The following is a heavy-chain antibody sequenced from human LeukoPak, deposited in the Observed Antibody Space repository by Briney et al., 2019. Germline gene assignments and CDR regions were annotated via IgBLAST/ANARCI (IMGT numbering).Heavy chain of an antibody. CDR2: IYSGGST. CDR1: GFTVSSNY. Sequence: RGSLRLSCAASGFTVSSNYMSWVRQAPGKRLEWVSVIYSGGSTYYADSVKGRFTISRDNSKNTLYLQMNSLRAEDTAVYYCARGARTAAGPAPNYYYYGMDVWGQGTTVTVSS. J-gene: IGHJ6*02. V-gene: IGHV3-66*01. CDR3: ARGARTAAGPAPNYYYYGMDV. D-gene: IGHD6-13*01.